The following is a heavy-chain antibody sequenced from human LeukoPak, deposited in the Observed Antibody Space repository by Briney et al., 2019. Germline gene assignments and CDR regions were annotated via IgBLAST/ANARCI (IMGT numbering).Heavy chain of an antibody. V-gene: IGHV3-48*02. CDR1: GFTFRTYT. D-gene: IGHD7-27*01. CDR3: ARVPLILLGIRRYFDY. CDR2: ISSSSSSI. Sequence: TGGSLRLSCAASGFTFRTYTMNWVRQAPGKGLEWISSISSSSSSIYYADSVKGRFTISRDNANNSLYLQMNSLRDEDTAVYYCARVPLILLGIRRYFDYWGQGTLVTVSS. J-gene: IGHJ4*02.